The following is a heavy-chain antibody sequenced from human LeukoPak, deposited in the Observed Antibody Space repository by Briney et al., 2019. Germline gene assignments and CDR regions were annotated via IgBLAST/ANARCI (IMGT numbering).Heavy chain of an antibody. CDR2: MNPNSGNT. Sequence: ATVKLSCKASGYTFTSYDINWVRQATGQGLEWMGWMNPNSGNTGYAQKFQGRVTMTRNTSISTAYMELSSLRSEDTAVYYCARPGRYSSPYDYWGQGTLVTVSS. J-gene: IGHJ4*02. D-gene: IGHD6-13*01. CDR1: GYTFTSYD. V-gene: IGHV1-8*01. CDR3: ARPGRYSSPYDY.